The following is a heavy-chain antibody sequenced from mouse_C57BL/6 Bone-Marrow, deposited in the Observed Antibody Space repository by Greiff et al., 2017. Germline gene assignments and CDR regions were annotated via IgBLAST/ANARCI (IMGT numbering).Heavy chain of an antibody. CDR2: INPGSGGT. J-gene: IGHJ3*01. CDR1: GYAFTNYL. Sequence: VQLQQSGAELVRPGTSVKVSCKASGYAFTNYLIEWVKQRPGQGLEWIGVINPGSGGTNYNEKFKGKATLTVDKSSSTAYMQLSSLTSEDSAVYFCARSKIRDSWYAYWGQGTLVSVSA. D-gene: IGHD3-2*02. CDR3: ARSKIRDSWYAY. V-gene: IGHV1-54*01.